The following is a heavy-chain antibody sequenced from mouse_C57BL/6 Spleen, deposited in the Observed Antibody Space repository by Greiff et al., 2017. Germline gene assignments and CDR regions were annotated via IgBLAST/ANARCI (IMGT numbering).Heavy chain of an antibody. CDR1: GYTFTSYW. J-gene: IGHJ2*01. CDR3: ARAVYYGTLFDY. Sequence: VQLQQPGAELVMPGASVKLSCKASGYTFTSYWMHWVKQRPGQGLEWIGEIDPSDSYTNYNQKFKGKSTLTVDKSSSTAYMQLSSLTSEVSAVYYCARAVYYGTLFDYWGQGTTLTVSS. V-gene: IGHV1-69*01. D-gene: IGHD1-1*01. CDR2: IDPSDSYT.